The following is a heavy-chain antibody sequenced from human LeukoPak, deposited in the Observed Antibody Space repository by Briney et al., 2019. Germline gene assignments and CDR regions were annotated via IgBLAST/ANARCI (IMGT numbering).Heavy chain of an antibody. V-gene: IGHV4-39*01. CDR2: IYYSGST. Sequence: SETLSLTCTVSGGSISSSSYYWGWIRQPPGKGLEWIGSIYYSGSTYYNPSLKSRVTISVDTSKNQFSLKLSSVTAADTAVYYCARRGGGGMIVVVSEPPGFDYWGQGTLVTVSS. CDR1: GGSISSSSYY. D-gene: IGHD3-22*01. CDR3: ARRGGGGMIVVVSEPPGFDY. J-gene: IGHJ4*02.